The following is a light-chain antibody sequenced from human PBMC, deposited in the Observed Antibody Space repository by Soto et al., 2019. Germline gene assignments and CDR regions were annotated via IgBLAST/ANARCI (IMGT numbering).Light chain of an antibody. Sequence: LTQPASVSGSPGQSITISCTGTSSDVGGYNYVSWYQQHPGKAPKLMIYDVSNRPSGVSNRFSGSKSGNTASLSISWLQAEDEADYYCSSFTSSTTVVFGTGTKLTVL. V-gene: IGLV2-14*03. CDR3: SSFTSSTTVV. CDR1: SSDVGGYNY. J-gene: IGLJ1*01. CDR2: DVS.